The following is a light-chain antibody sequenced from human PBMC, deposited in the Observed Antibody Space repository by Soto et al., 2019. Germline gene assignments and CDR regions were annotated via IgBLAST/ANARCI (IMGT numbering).Light chain of an antibody. CDR2: DAS. CDR3: QQYNSYPWT. Sequence: DIQMTQSPSTLSASVGDRVTITCRAIQSISSWLAWYQQKPGKAPKLLIYDASSLESGVPSRFSGSGSGTEFTLTISSLQPDDFATYYCQQYNSYPWTVGQGTNVEIK. J-gene: IGKJ1*01. V-gene: IGKV1-5*01. CDR1: QSISSW.